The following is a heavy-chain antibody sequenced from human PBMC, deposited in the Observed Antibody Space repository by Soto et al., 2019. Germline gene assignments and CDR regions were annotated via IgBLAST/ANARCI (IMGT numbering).Heavy chain of an antibody. CDR3: AADEGSSWENDAFDI. CDR2: IVVGSGDT. CDR1: GXTFTSSA. V-gene: IGHV1-58*02. D-gene: IGHD6-13*01. J-gene: IGHJ3*02. Sequence: SVKVSCKASGXTFTSSAMQWGRQARGQRLEWIGWIVVGSGDTNYAQKFQERVTITRDMSTSTAYMELSSLRSEDTAVYYCAADEGSSWENDAFDIWG.